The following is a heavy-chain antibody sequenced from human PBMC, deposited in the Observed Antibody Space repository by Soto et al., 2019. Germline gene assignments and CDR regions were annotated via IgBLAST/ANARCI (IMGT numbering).Heavy chain of an antibody. J-gene: IGHJ5*02. Sequence: SETLSLTCTVSGGSISSYYWIWIRQPPGKGLEWIGYIYYSGSTNYNPSLKSRVTISVDTSKNQFSLKLSSVTAADTAVYYCARSPNNWFDPWGQGTLVTVSS. CDR2: IYYSGST. CDR3: ARSPNNWFDP. CDR1: GGSISSYY. V-gene: IGHV4-59*08.